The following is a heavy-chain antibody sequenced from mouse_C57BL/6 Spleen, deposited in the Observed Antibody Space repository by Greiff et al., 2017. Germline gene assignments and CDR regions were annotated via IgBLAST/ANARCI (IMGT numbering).Heavy chain of an antibody. Sequence: QLQESGPELVKPGASVKISCKASGYSFTDYNMNWVKQSNGKSLEWIGVINPNYGTTSYNQKFQGKATLTVAQASSTAYMHLNSRTSEDSAVYYCARGGDSSGYADYWGQGTTLTVSS. J-gene: IGHJ2*01. CDR1: GYSFTDYN. V-gene: IGHV1-39*01. CDR3: ARGGDSSGYADY. CDR2: INPNYGTT. D-gene: IGHD3-2*02.